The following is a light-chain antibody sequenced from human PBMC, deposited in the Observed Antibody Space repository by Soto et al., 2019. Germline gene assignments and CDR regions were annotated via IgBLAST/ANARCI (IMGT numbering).Light chain of an antibody. CDR1: SSDVGGYNY. V-gene: IGLV2-11*01. CDR2: DVS. CDR3: CSYAGSYFYV. J-gene: IGLJ1*01. Sequence: QSALTQPRSVSGSPGQSVTISCTGTSSDVGGYNYVSWYQQHPGKAPKLMIYDVSKRPSGVPDRFSGSKSGNTASLTISGLQAEDEADYYCCSYAGSYFYVFGTGTKGTAL.